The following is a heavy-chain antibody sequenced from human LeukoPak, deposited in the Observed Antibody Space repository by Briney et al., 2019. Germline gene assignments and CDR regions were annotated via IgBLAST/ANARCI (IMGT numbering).Heavy chain of an antibody. CDR2: IRSKTNSYAT. V-gene: IGHV3-73*01. CDR1: GLIFSGSA. J-gene: IGHJ4*02. D-gene: IGHD6-19*01. CDR3: TRLGRDYSSGTRYFDY. Sequence: SGGSLRLSCAASGLIFSGSALHWVRQASGKGLEWVGRIRSKTNSYATAYAASVKGRFTISRDDSKNTAYLQMNSLKTEDTAMYYCTRLGRDYSSGTRYFDYWGQGTLVTVS.